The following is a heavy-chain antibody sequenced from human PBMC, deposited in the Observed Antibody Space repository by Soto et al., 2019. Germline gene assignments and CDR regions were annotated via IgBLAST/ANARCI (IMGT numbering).Heavy chain of an antibody. J-gene: IGHJ4*02. CDR3: VRDMQLWRLDS. CDR2: IYSGGST. V-gene: IGHV3-66*01. D-gene: IGHD2-21*01. CDR1: GFTVSSNY. Sequence: GGSLRLSCAASGFTVSSNYMSWVRQAPGKGLEWVSVIYSGGSTYYADSVRGRFTISRDNAKNTMYLHMNSLRAEDTAVYYCVRDMQLWRLDSWGQGTLVTVSS.